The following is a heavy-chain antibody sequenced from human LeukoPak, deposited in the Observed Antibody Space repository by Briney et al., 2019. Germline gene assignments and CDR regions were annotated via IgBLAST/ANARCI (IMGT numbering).Heavy chain of an antibody. J-gene: IGHJ6*02. Sequence: SETLSLTCTVSGGSISSGPYYWIWIRQHPGKGLEWIGYITYSGNTYHYPALNSRVTVSLDTSKTQFSLKLSSVTATDTAVYYCARIAYDALDSYYYGMDVWGQGTTVTVSS. CDR3: ARIAYDALDSYYYGMDV. V-gene: IGHV4-31*03. CDR2: ITYSGNT. CDR1: GGSISSGPYY. D-gene: IGHD3-3*01.